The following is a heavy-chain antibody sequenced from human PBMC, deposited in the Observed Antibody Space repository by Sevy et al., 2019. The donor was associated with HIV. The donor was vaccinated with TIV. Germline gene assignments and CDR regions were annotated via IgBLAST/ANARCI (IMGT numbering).Heavy chain of an antibody. V-gene: IGHV3-15*07. D-gene: IGHD3-22*01. J-gene: IGHJ4*02. CDR3: TTDPAPCSDTSTYNYLCPGAY. CDR2: IKCTVDGGPTP. CDR1: GVSFSNAW. Sequence: GGSLRLSCAASGVSFSNAWMNRVRQAPGKGLEWVGHIKCTVDGGPTPRYAAPVSDRFTISKDYSSDTLYVHLQMNSLRTEDTAVYYCTTDPAPCSDTSTYNYLCPGAYWGQGTLVTVSS.